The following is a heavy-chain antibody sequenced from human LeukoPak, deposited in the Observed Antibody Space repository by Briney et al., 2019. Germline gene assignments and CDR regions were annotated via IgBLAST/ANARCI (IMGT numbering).Heavy chain of an antibody. V-gene: IGHV3-48*03. CDR3: ARDDNLIHLWAVFDY. D-gene: IGHD5-18*01. CDR1: GFTFSSYE. CDR2: ISATGNTI. Sequence: PGGSLRLSCAASGFTFSSYEMNWVRQAPGKGLKWVSYISATGNTIFYADSVKCRFTVSRDNAKNSLYLQMSGLRAEDTAVYYCARDDNLIHLWAVFDYWGQGSLVTVSS. J-gene: IGHJ4*02.